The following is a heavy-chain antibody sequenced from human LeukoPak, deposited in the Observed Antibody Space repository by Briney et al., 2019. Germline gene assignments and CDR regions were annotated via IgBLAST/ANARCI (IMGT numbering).Heavy chain of an antibody. CDR2: ISSSGSSI. CDR3: AREAAYCSSTSCYDY. V-gene: IGHV3-11*04. Sequence: GGSLRLSCAASGFTFSDYYMSWIRQAPGKGLEWVSYISSSGSSIYHPDSVKGRFTISRDKAKNSLYLQMNSLRAEDTAVYYCAREAAYCSSTSCYDYWGQGTLVTVSS. D-gene: IGHD2-2*01. J-gene: IGHJ4*02. CDR1: GFTFSDYY.